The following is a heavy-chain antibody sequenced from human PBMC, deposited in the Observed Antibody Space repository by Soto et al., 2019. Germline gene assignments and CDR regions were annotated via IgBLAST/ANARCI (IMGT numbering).Heavy chain of an antibody. CDR1: GGTLSRYT. D-gene: IGHD3-22*01. J-gene: IGHJ4*02. CDR3: ARDGPLYDSSAYYYLY. CDR2: ITPMFGTP. V-gene: IGHV1-69*13. Sequence: SVKVSCKASGGTLSRYTITWVRQAPGQGLEWMGGITPMFGTPNYAQKFQGRVTITADESTSTAYMELSSLRSEDTAMYYCARDGPLYDSSAYYYLYWGQGTLVTDSS.